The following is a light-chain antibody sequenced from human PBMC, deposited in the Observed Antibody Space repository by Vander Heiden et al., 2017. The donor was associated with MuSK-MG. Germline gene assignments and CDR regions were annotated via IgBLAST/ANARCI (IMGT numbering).Light chain of an antibody. Sequence: QSALTQPASVSGSPGQSITISCTGTSSDVGGYNYVSWYQQHPGKAPKLMIYDVSNRPSGVSNRFSGSKSGNTASLTISGLQAEDEADYHCSSYTSSSTLFGGGTKLTGL. CDR1: SSDVGGYNY. CDR2: DVS. V-gene: IGLV2-14*01. J-gene: IGLJ2*01. CDR3: SSYTSSSTL.